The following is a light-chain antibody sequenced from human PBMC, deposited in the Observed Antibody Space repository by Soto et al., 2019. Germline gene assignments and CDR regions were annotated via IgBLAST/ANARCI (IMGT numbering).Light chain of an antibody. CDR3: QQFGSSHGT. J-gene: IGKJ1*01. V-gene: IGKV3-20*01. Sequence: ENVLTQSPGSLSLSPGERATVSCRAGQTVNSRSLAWYQQKPGQAPRLLIYAASTRATGIPDRFSGSGSGTDFTLTISRLEPEDFAVYYCQQFGSSHGTFGQGTKVDIX. CDR2: AAS. CDR1: QTVNSRS.